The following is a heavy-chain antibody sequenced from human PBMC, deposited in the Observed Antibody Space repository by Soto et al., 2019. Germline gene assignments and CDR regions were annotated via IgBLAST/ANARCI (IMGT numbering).Heavy chain of an antibody. D-gene: IGHD6-13*01. V-gene: IGHV3-30*18. CDR3: SKCLWRGIRSYFHY. Sequence: QVQLVESGGGVVQPGRSLRLYCSASGLTFSRYGMHWVRQAPGQGLEWGAVISYDGSNKYYADSVKGRFTISSDNYKNTLYQQMNSLRAEDTAVYYCSKCLWRGIRSYFHYWGQGTLVTVSS. CDR2: ISYDGSNK. J-gene: IGHJ4*02. CDR1: GLTFSRYG.